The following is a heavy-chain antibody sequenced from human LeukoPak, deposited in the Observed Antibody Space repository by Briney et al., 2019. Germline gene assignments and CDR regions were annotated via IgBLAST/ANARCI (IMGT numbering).Heavy chain of an antibody. CDR2: ISSSSSYI. CDR1: GFTFSSYS. Sequence: GGSLRLSCAASGFTFSSYSMNWVRQAPGKGLEWVSSISSSSSYIYYADSVKGRFTISRDNSKNSLYLQMNSLRAEDTAVYYCARDPGSIAAHWGQGTLVTVSS. CDR3: ARDPGSIAAH. V-gene: IGHV3-21*01. J-gene: IGHJ4*02. D-gene: IGHD6-6*01.